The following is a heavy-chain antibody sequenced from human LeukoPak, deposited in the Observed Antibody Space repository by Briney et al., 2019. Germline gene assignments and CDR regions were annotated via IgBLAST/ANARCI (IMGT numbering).Heavy chain of an antibody. CDR2: IKQDGSER. D-gene: IGHD1-7*01. CDR3: ASRAGKPGNTPWCFDY. V-gene: IGHV3-7*01. J-gene: IGHJ4*02. Sequence: GGSLRLSCAASGFTFSNYWMTWVRQAPGKGPEWVANIKQDGSERNYVDSVKGRFTIARDNTKNSLYLQMTSLRGEDTAVYYCASRAGKPGNTPWCFDYWGQGALVTVSS. CDR1: GFTFSNYW.